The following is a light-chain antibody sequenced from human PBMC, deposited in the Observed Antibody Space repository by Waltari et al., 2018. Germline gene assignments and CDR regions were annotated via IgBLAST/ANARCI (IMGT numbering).Light chain of an antibody. V-gene: IGKV1-39*01. CDR3: QQSYNTPPYT. J-gene: IGKJ2*01. Sequence: DIQMTQSPSSLSASVGDRATMTCRASQSISNPLSWYQQKPGKAPRLLIYTASNLQSGVPSRFSGSGSGTDFTLTISSLQHEDFATYYCQQSYNTPPYTFGQGTQVEIK. CDR1: QSISNP. CDR2: TAS.